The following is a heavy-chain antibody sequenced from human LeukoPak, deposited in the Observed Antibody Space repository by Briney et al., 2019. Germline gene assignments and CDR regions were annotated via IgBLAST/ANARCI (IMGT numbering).Heavy chain of an antibody. D-gene: IGHD1-26*01. CDR3: ARDLWVGATPTELDAFDI. CDR2: ISAYNGNT. J-gene: IGHJ3*02. Sequence: ASVKVSCKASGYTFTSYGISWVRQAPGQGLEWMGWISAYNGNTNYAQKLQGRVTMTTDTSTSTAYMELRSLRSDDTAVYYCARDLWVGATPTELDAFDIWGQGTMVTVSS. CDR1: GYTFTSYG. V-gene: IGHV1-18*01.